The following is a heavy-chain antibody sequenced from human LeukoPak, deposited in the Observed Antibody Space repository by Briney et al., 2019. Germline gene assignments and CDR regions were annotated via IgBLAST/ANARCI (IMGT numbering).Heavy chain of an antibody. D-gene: IGHD3-3*01. CDR3: AKDLGITIFGVVQDAFDI. Sequence: GGSLRLSCAASGFTFSSYAMSWVRQAPGKVLEWVSAISGSGGSTYYADSVKGRFTISRDNSNNTLYLQMNSLRAEDTAVYYCAKDLGITIFGVVQDAFDIWGQGTMVTVSS. CDR2: ISGSGGST. J-gene: IGHJ3*02. V-gene: IGHV3-23*01. CDR1: GFTFSSYA.